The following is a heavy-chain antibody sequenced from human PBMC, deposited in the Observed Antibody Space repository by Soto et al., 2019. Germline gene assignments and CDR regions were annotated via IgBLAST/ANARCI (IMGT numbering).Heavy chain of an antibody. CDR3: AKHYGDYGGEPDLVWYFDY. CDR1: GGTFSSYA. J-gene: IGHJ4*02. CDR2: INAGKGDT. D-gene: IGHD4-17*01. V-gene: IGHV1-3*01. Sequence: GASVKVSCKASGGTFSSYAISWVRQAPGQGLERMGWINAGKGDTKYPQRFQGRVTITRDTSASTAYMELSSLRSEDTAVYYCAKHYGDYGGEPDLVWYFDYWGQGTLVTVS.